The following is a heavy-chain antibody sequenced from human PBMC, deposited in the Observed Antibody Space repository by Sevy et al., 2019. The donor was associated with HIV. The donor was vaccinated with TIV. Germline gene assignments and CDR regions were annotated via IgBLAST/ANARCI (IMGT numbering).Heavy chain of an antibody. J-gene: IGHJ3*01. D-gene: IGHD3-9*01. V-gene: IGHV4-38-2*02. CDR1: GYSISSGYL. Sequence: SETLSLTCTVSGYSISSGYLWGWSRQPPGKRLEWIGSVDHTGNTYYNPSLKSRVTTSVDTSKNQFSLRLSSVTAADTAVYYCANFGRLLIINGDAFDVWGQGTMVTVSS. CDR2: VDHTGNT. CDR3: ANFGRLLIINGDAFDV.